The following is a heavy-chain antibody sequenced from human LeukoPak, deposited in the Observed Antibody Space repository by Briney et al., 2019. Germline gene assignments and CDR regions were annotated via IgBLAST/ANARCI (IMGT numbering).Heavy chain of an antibody. V-gene: IGHV3-23*01. J-gene: IGHJ6*03. CDR3: ARDYTPNCTNGVCYRDYYYYYMDV. CDR1: GFVFSSYA. Sequence: GGSLRLSCTASGFVFSSYAMNWVRQAPGKGLEWVSGISGSGGSTHYADSVKGRFTISRDNSKNTLYLQMNSLRAEDTAVYYCARDYTPNCTNGVCYRDYYYYYMDVWGKGTTVTVSS. D-gene: IGHD2-8*01. CDR2: ISGSGGST.